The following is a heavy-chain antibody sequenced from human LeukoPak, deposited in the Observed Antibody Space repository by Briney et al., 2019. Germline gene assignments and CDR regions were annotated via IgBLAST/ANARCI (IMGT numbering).Heavy chain of an antibody. V-gene: IGHV3-21*01. CDR2: ISSSSSYI. D-gene: IGHD3-10*01. J-gene: IGHJ4*02. CDR3: ARGRYGSGSHFDY. Sequence: PGGSLRVSCAASGFTFSSYSMNWVRQAPGKGLEWVSSISSSSSYIYYADSVKGRFTISRDNAKNSLYLQMNSLRAEDTAVYYCARGRYGSGSHFDYWGQGTLVTVSS. CDR1: GFTFSSYS.